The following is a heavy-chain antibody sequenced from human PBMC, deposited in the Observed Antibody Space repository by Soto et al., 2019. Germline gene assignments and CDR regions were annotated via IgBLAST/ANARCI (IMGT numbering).Heavy chain of an antibody. D-gene: IGHD4-17*01. CDR3: ARVNGDYVWYYYGMDV. CDR2: INHSGST. V-gene: IGHV4-34*01. J-gene: IGHJ6*02. Sequence: QVQLQQWGAGLLKPSETLSLTCAVYGGSFSGYYWSWIRQPPGKGLEWIGEINHSGSTNYNPSLMSRVTISVDTSKNQFSLKLSSVTAADTAVYYCARVNGDYVWYYYGMDVWGQGTTVTVSS. CDR1: GGSFSGYY.